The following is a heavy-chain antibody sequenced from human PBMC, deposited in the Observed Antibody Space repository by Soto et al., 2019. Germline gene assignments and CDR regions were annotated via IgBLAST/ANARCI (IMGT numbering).Heavy chain of an antibody. CDR3: AREVLSSGWFAAYYMDV. D-gene: IGHD6-19*01. Sequence: GGSLRLSCAASGFTFSSYNMNWVRQAPGQGLEWVSYITSSSATIYYADSVKGRFTISRDNAKNSLYLQMNSLRAEDTAVFYCAREVLSSGWFAAYYMDVWGKGTTVTVSS. CDR2: ITSSSATI. J-gene: IGHJ6*03. V-gene: IGHV3-48*01. CDR1: GFTFSSYN.